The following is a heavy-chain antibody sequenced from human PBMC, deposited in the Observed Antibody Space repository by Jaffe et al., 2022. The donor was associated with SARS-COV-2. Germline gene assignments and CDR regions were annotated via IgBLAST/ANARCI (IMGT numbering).Heavy chain of an antibody. CDR2: ISWNSGSI. V-gene: IGHV3-9*01. CDR1: GFTFDDYA. D-gene: IGHD3-3*01. Sequence: EVQLVESGGGLVQPGRSLRLSCAASGFTFDDYAMHWVRQAPGKGLEWVSGISWNSGSIGYADSVKGRFTISRDNAKNSLYLQMNSLRAEDTALYYCARVFTSERSGARYYYGMDVWGQGTTVTVSS. J-gene: IGHJ6*02. CDR3: ARVFTSERSGARYYYGMDV.